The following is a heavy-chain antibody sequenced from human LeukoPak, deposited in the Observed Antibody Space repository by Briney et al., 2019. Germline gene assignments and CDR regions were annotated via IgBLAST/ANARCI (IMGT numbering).Heavy chain of an antibody. Sequence: ASVKVSCKASGYTFTGYYMHWVRQAPGQGLEWMGWINPNSGGTNYAQKFQGGVTMTRDTSISTAYMELSRLRSDDTAVYYCAREPNYYGSGSSPSVYYYYYMDVWGKGTTVTVSS. V-gene: IGHV1-2*02. CDR1: GYTFTGYY. D-gene: IGHD3-10*01. CDR3: AREPNYYGSGSSPSVYYYYYMDV. J-gene: IGHJ6*03. CDR2: INPNSGGT.